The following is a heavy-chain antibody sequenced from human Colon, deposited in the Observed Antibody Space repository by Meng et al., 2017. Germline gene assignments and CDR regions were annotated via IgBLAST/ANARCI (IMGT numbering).Heavy chain of an antibody. CDR1: GFSLSTYGVG. V-gene: IGHV2-5*02. D-gene: IGHD1-14*01. CDR2: IYWDDDK. CDR3: AHFLAPVGYFDY. Sequence: HIPLKEPCPTLVKPTQTLTLTCTFPGFSLSTYGVGVGWIRQPPGKALEWLALIYWDDDKRYSPSLKSRLTITKDTSKNQVVLTMTNMDPVDTATYYCAHFLAPVGYFDYWGQGALVTVSS. J-gene: IGHJ4*02.